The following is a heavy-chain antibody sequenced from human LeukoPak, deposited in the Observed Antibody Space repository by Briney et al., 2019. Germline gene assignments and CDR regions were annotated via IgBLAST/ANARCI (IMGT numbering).Heavy chain of an antibody. CDR2: INPNSGGT. CDR3: ASGSGTYSSDP. V-gene: IGHV1-2*02. J-gene: IGHJ5*02. CDR1: GYTFTASY. D-gene: IGHD1-26*01. Sequence: ASVRVSCKASGYTFTASYILWGRHAPGQGLEWMGWINPNSGGTNYAQKFQARVTMTRDTSINTAYMELSRLGSDDTAVYFCASGSGTYSSDPWGQGTLVTVSS.